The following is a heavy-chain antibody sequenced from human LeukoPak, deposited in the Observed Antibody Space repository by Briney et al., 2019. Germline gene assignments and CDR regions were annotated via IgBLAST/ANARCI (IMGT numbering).Heavy chain of an antibody. CDR3: ARGRDYYDSSGYS. J-gene: IGHJ5*02. V-gene: IGHV1-2*02. Sequence: ASVKVSCKASGYTFTGYYMHWVRQAPGQGLEWMGWINPNSGGTNYAQKFQGRVTMTRDTSISTAYMELSSLRSEDTAVYYCARGRDYYDSSGYSWGQGTLVTVSS. D-gene: IGHD3-22*01. CDR2: INPNSGGT. CDR1: GYTFTGYY.